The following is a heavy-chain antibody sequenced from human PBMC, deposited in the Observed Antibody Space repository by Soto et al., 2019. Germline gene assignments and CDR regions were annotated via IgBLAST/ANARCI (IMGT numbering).Heavy chain of an antibody. CDR1: GFTFTSSA. CDR3: AAPGLSDSSGLNFYYYYGMDV. V-gene: IGHV1-58*01. D-gene: IGHD6-19*01. J-gene: IGHJ6*02. Sequence: ASVKVSCKASGFTFTSSAVQWVRQARGQRLEWIGWIVVGSGNTNYAQKFQERVTITRDMSTSTAYMELSSLRSEDTAVYYCAAPGLSDSSGLNFYYYYGMDVWGQGTTVTVSS. CDR2: IVVGSGNT.